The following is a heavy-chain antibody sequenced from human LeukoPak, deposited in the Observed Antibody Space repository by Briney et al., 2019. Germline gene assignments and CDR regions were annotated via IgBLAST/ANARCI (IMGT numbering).Heavy chain of an antibody. CDR1: GYSFTSYW. CDR2: IYPGDSDT. CDR3: ARWGQYSSGWYGYYHYYMDV. D-gene: IGHD6-19*01. J-gene: IGHJ6*03. Sequence: GESLKISCKGSGYSFTSYWIAWVRQMPGKGLEWMGIIYPGDSDTRYSPSFQGQVTISADKSISTAYLQWSSLKASDTAMYYCARWGQYSSGWYGYYHYYMDVWGKGTTVTVSS. V-gene: IGHV5-51*01.